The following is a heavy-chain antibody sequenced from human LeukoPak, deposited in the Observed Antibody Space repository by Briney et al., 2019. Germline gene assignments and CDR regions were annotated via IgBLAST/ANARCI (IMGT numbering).Heavy chain of an antibody. J-gene: IGHJ5*02. V-gene: IGHV4-34*01. CDR2: INHSGST. CDR1: GGSFSGYY. CDR3: ARDSGTTGEVKFDP. Sequence: SETLSLTCAVYGGSFSGYYWSWIRRPPGKGLEWIGEINHSGSTNYNPSLKSRVTMSVDTSKNQFSLKLRSVTAADTAVYYCARDSGTTGEVKFDPWGQGTLVTVSS. D-gene: IGHD3-10*01.